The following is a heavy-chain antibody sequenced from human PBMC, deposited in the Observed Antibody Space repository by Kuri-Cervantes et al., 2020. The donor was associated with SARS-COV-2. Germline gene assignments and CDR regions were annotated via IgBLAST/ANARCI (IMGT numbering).Heavy chain of an antibody. CDR2: ISYDGSNK. Sequence: GGSLRLSCAASGFTFSSYAMHWVRQAPGKGLEWVAVISYDGSNKYYADSVKGRFTISRDNSKNTLYLQMNSLRAEDTAVYYCAKAGKKEGYCSSTSCYLDSDYWGQGTLDTVSS. D-gene: IGHD2-2*01. CDR3: AKAGKKEGYCSSTSCYLDSDY. CDR1: GFTFSSYA. V-gene: IGHV3-30-3*01. J-gene: IGHJ4*02.